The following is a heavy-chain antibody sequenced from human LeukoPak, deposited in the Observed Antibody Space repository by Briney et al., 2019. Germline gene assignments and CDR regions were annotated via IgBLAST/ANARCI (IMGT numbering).Heavy chain of an antibody. J-gene: IGHJ5*02. CDR2: INTNTGNP. Sequence: ASVKVSCKASGYTFTSYAMNWVRQAPRQGLEWMGWINTNTGNPTYAQGFTGRFVFSLDTSVSTAYLQISSLKAEDTAVYYCAREMYYDYVWGRRNWFDPWGQGTLVTVSS. CDR3: AREMYYDYVWGRRNWFDP. D-gene: IGHD3-16*01. CDR1: GYTFTSYA. V-gene: IGHV7-4-1*02.